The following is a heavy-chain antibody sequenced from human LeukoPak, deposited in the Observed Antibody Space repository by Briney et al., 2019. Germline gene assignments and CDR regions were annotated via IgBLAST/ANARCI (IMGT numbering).Heavy chain of an antibody. CDR1: GFTFSNYW. V-gene: IGHV3-7*01. CDR2: IIQDGSAK. Sequence: PGGSLRLSCAGSGFTFSNYWVGWVRQAPGKGLEWVANIIQDGSAKYYVDSVKGRFTISRDNAKNSVYLQMSSLRAEDTAVYFCARGGSTSSSMGVKDYWAQETLLTVS. CDR3: ARGGSTSSSMGVKDY. J-gene: IGHJ4*02. D-gene: IGHD6-13*01.